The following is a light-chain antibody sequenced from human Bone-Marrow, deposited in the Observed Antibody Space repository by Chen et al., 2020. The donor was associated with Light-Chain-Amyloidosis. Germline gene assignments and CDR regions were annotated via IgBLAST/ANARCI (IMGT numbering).Light chain of an antibody. J-gene: IGLJ1*01. CDR2: EVT. V-gene: IGLV2-14*01. CDR3: SSYTITNTLV. CDR1: SSDVGGDNH. Sequence: QSALTQPASVSGSPGQSITISCTGTSSDVGGDNHVSWYQQHPDKAPKLMIYEVTNRPSWVPDRFSGSKSDNTASPTISGLQTEDEADYFCSSYTITNTLVFGSGTMVTVL.